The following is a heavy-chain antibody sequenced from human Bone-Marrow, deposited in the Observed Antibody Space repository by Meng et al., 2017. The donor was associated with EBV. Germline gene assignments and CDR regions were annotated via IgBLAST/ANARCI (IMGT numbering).Heavy chain of an antibody. Sequence: AQVVQTAAGLEKARTSVTLSCTATGSTFSRNSINWVRQAHGQGLEWMGWMHPSSGDTGYVQTFQGRVTMTRNISINTAYMDLSSLRSEDPAVYYCARDVNASGSYRSDPWGQGTLVTVSS. CDR3: ARDVNASGSYRSDP. V-gene: IGHV1-8*01. CDR2: MHPSSGDT. J-gene: IGHJ5*02. CDR1: GSTFSRNS. D-gene: IGHD3-10*01.